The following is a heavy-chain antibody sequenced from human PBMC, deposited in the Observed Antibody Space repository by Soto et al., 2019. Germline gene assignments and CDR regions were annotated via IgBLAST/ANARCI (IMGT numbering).Heavy chain of an antibody. J-gene: IGHJ4*02. CDR1: GGSFSGYY. CDR3: ARVVWSGYYDY. Sequence: ETLSLTCAVYGGSFSGYYWSWIRQPPGKGLEWIGEINHSGSTNYNPSLKSRVTISVDTSKNQFSLKLSSVTAADTAVYYCARVVWSGYYDYWGQGTLVTVSS. CDR2: INHSGST. D-gene: IGHD3-3*01. V-gene: IGHV4-34*01.